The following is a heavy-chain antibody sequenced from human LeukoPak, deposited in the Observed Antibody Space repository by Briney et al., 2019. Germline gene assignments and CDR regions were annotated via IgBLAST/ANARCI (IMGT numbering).Heavy chain of an antibody. D-gene: IGHD3-22*01. CDR2: INWNGGST. Sequence: PGGSLRLSCAASGFTFDDYGMSWVRQAPGKGLEWVSGINWNGGSTGYADSVKGRFTISRDNAKNSLHLQMNSLRAEDTALYYCARDMDTAMDPYYYDSSGYFPLGYWGQGTLVTVSS. CDR1: GFTFDDYG. J-gene: IGHJ4*02. V-gene: IGHV3-20*04. CDR3: ARDMDTAMDPYYYDSSGYFPLGY.